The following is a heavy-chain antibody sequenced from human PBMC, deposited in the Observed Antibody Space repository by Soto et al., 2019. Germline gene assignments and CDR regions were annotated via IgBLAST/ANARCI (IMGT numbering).Heavy chain of an antibody. CDR2: IYYSGST. CDR1: GGSISSGGYY. V-gene: IGHV4-31*03. Sequence: SETLSLTCTVSGGSISSGGYYWSWIRQHPGKGLEWIGYIYYSGSTYYNPSLKSRVTISVDTSKNQFSLKLSSVTAADTAVYYCARDQDSSGYYLGAFDIWGQGTMVTVSS. D-gene: IGHD3-22*01. J-gene: IGHJ3*02. CDR3: ARDQDSSGYYLGAFDI.